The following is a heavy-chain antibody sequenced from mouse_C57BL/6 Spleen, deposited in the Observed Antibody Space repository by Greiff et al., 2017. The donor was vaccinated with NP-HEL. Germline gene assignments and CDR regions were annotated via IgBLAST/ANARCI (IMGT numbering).Heavy chain of an antibody. D-gene: IGHD3-1*01. Sequence: QVQLQQSGPELVKPGASVKISCKASGYAFSSSWMNWVKQRPGKGLEWIGRIYPGDGDTNYNGKFKGKATLTADKSSSTAYMQLSSLTSEDSAVYLWARSGDYYDMDDWGQGTSVTVSS. J-gene: IGHJ4*01. CDR3: ARSGDYYDMDD. CDR2: IYPGDGDT. V-gene: IGHV1-82*01. CDR1: GYAFSSSW.